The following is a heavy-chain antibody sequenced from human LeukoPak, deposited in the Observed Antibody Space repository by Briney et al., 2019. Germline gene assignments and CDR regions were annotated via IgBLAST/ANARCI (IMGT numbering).Heavy chain of an antibody. CDR1: GYTFTSYG. CDR2: ISAYNGNT. J-gene: IGHJ4*02. Sequence: GASVKVSCKASGYTFTSYGISWVRQAPGQELEWMGWISAYNGNTNYAQKLQGRVTMTTDTSTSAAYMELRSLRSDDTAVYYCARGPHYDRIIGWAPPRNWGQGTLVTVSS. V-gene: IGHV1-18*01. CDR3: ARGPHYDRIIGWAPPRN. D-gene: IGHD3-9*01.